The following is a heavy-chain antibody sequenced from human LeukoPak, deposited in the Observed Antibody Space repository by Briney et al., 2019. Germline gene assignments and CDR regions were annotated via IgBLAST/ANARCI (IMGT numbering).Heavy chain of an antibody. CDR1: GYTFIHYF. J-gene: IGHJ4*02. Sequence: ASVKVSCKASGYTFIHYFIHWLRQAPGQGLEWMGRINSNTGVTEYTQKFQGRVTMTRDTSITTVYMELSSLTSDDSAVYYCARDYSSTSNWELDYWGQGTLVTVSS. CDR3: ARDYSSTSNWELDY. CDR2: INSNTGVT. V-gene: IGHV1-2*06. D-gene: IGHD7-27*01.